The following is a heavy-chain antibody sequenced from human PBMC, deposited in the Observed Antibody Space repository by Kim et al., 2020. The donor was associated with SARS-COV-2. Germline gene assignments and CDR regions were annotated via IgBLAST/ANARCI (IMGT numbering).Heavy chain of an antibody. V-gene: IGHV4-34*01. D-gene: IGHD6-13*01. J-gene: IGHJ6*04. CDR3: ARGKGQQLDTPPHYYYYGMDV. Sequence: SETLSLTCAVYGGSFSGYYWSWIRQPPGKGLEWIGEINHSGSTNYNPSLKSRVTISVDTSKNQFSLKLSSVTAADTAVYYCARGKGQQLDTPPHYYYYGMDVWGEGTTVTVSS. CDR1: GGSFSGYY. CDR2: INHSGST.